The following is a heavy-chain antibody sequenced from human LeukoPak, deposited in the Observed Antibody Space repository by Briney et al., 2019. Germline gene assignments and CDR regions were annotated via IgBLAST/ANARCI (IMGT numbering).Heavy chain of an antibody. Sequence: PSGTLSLTCAVSGGSISNNNWWNWVRQPPGKGLEWIGEIYHSGSTNYNPSLMSRVTISVDKSKNQFSLKLSSVTAADTAVYYCAILYYYDSSGGFDYWGQGTTVTVSS. J-gene: IGHJ4*03. CDR3: AILYYYDSSGGFDY. V-gene: IGHV4-4*02. CDR1: GGSISNNNW. CDR2: IYHSGST. D-gene: IGHD3-22*01.